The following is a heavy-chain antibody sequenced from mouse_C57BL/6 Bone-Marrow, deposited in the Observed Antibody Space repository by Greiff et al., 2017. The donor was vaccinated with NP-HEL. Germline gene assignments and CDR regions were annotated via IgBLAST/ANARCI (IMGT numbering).Heavy chain of an antibody. Sequence: EVKLMESGGGLVQPGGSLKLSCAASGFTFSDYGMAWVRQAPRKGPEWVAFISNLAYSIYYADPVTGRFTISRENATNTLYLEMSSLRSEDTAMYYCARRGDYDAFDYWGQGTTLTVSS. CDR1: GFTFSDYG. CDR2: ISNLAYSI. J-gene: IGHJ2*01. D-gene: IGHD2-4*01. CDR3: ARRGDYDAFDY. V-gene: IGHV5-15*01.